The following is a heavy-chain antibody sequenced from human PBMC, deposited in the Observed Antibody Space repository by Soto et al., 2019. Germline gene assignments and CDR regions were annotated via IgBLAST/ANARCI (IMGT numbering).Heavy chain of an antibody. J-gene: IGHJ4*02. Sequence: EVQMLESGGGLVQPGGSLRLSCAASGFTFSNYAMSWVRQAPGKGLEWVSAISGSGGSTYYADSVKGRFTVTRDNAKTTLYLQMNSVRAEDTAVYYCAKDPGWPYIVVVVAATRNWGPVTLVTVSS. V-gene: IGHV3-23*01. CDR1: GFTFSNYA. CDR3: AKDPGWPYIVVVVAATRN. CDR2: ISGSGGST. D-gene: IGHD2-15*01.